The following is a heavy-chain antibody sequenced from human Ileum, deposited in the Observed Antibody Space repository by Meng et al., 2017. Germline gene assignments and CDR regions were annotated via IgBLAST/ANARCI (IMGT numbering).Heavy chain of an antibody. CDR2: IHHTGGT. V-gene: IGHV4-61*08. Sequence: QGQLQGSGPGLVRPSETLSLTCSVSGGSVSNSGYYWSWIRQPPGKELEWIGEIHHTGGTNYNPSLKSRVTLSIDTSKNQFSLNLISVTAADTALYYCARRRYYGPGIYWHFDLWGRGTLVTVSS. CDR1: GGSVSNSGYY. D-gene: IGHD3-10*01. J-gene: IGHJ2*01. CDR3: ARRRYYGPGIYWHFDL.